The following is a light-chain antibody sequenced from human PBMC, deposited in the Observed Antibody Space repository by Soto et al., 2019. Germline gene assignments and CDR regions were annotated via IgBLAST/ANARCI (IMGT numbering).Light chain of an antibody. CDR3: QQRSNWPIT. V-gene: IGKV3-11*01. Sequence: EIVFTQSPATLSLPPGQRASLSSRASQSASSYLAWYQQKPGQAPRLLIYDASNRATGIPARFSGSGSGTDFTLTISSLEPEDFAVYYCQQRSNWPITFGQGTRLEIK. J-gene: IGKJ5*01. CDR2: DAS. CDR1: QSASSY.